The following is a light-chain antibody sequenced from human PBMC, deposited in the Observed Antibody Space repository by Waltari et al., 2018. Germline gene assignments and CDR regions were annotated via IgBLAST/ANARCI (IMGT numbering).Light chain of an antibody. CDR2: DVT. Sequence: QSALTQPRPVSGSPGQSVTISCTGSSSDVGYYNFVSWYQQHPGNVPKLMLYDVTKRPSGVPNRFSGSNSGNTASLTISGLQAEDEADYYCCSYAGSYTWIFGGGTKVTVL. CDR1: SSDVGYYNF. CDR3: CSYAGSYTWI. V-gene: IGLV2-11*01. J-gene: IGLJ2*01.